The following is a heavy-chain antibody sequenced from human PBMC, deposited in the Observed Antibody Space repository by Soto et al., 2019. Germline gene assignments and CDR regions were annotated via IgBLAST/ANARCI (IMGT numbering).Heavy chain of an antibody. CDR3: ARHLGYDSSGYNRNWFDP. D-gene: IGHD3-22*01. J-gene: IGHJ5*02. CDR2: IYYSGST. Sequence: SETLSLTCTVSGGSISSYYWSWIRQPPGKGLEWIGYIYYSGSTNYNPSLKSRVTMSVDTSKNQFSLKLSSVTAADTAVYYCARHLGYDSSGYNRNWFDPWGQGTLVTVSS. CDR1: GGSISSYY. V-gene: IGHV4-59*08.